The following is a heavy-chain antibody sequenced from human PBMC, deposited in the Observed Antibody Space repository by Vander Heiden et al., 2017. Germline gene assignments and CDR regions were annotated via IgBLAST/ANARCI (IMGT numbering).Heavy chain of an antibody. CDR3: ARAYDILTDPNWFDP. V-gene: IGHV1-2*04. CDR1: GYTFTGYY. J-gene: IGHJ5*02. D-gene: IGHD3-9*01. CDR2: INPNSGGT. Sequence: QVQLVQSGAEAKKPGASVQVSCKASGYTFTGYYMHWVRQAPGQGLEWMGWINPNSGGTNYAQKFQGWVTMTRDTSISTAYMELSRLRSDDTAVYYCARAYDILTDPNWFDPWGQGTLVTVSS.